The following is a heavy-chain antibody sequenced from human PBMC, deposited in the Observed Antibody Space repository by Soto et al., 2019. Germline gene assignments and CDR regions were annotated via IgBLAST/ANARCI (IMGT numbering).Heavy chain of an antibody. D-gene: IGHD3-9*01. CDR1: GFTFSSYA. V-gene: IGHV3-23*01. CDR2: ISGSGGST. Sequence: GGSLRLSCAASGFTFSSYAMSWVRQAPGKGLEWVSAISGSGGSTYYADSVKGRFTISRDNSKNTLYLQMNSLRAEDTAVYYCAKIPRDILTGYSDYWGQGTLVTVSS. CDR3: AKIPRDILTGYSDY. J-gene: IGHJ4*02.